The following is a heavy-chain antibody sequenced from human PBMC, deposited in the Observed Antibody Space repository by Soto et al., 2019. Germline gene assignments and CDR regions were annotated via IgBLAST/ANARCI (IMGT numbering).Heavy chain of an antibody. CDR3: ARDSFGGAYYFDY. D-gene: IGHD3-10*01. V-gene: IGHV3-30-3*01. CDR2: ISYDGSNK. J-gene: IGHJ4*02. Sequence: LRLSCAASGFTFSSYAMHWVRQAPGKGLEWVAVISYDGSNKYYADSVKGRFTISRDNSKNTLYLQMNSLRAEDTAVYYCARDSFGGAYYFDYWGQGTLVTVSS. CDR1: GFTFSSYA.